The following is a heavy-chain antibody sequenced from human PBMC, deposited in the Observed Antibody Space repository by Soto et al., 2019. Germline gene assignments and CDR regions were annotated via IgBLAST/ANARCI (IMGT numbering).Heavy chain of an antibody. J-gene: IGHJ6*03. D-gene: IGHD2-15*01. V-gene: IGHV4-34*01. Sequence: QVQLQQWGAGLLKPSETLSLTCAVYGGSFSGYYWSWIRQPPGKGLEWIGEINHSGSTNYNPSLKSRVTISVDTSKNQFALKLSSVTAADTAVYYCARGSIGYCSGGSCYSRYYYYMDVWGKGTTVTVSS. CDR2: INHSGST. CDR3: ARGSIGYCSGGSCYSRYYYYMDV. CDR1: GGSFSGYY.